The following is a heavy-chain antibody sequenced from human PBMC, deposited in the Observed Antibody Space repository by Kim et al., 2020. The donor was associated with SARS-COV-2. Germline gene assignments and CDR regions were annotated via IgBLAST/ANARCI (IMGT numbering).Heavy chain of an antibody. D-gene: IGHD2-15*01. CDR1: GFTFSSYD. V-gene: IGHV3-13*04. CDR2: IGTAGDT. Sequence: GGSLRLSCAASGFTFSSYDMHWVRQATGKGLEWVSAIGTAGDTYYPGSVKGRFTISRENAKNSLYLQMNSLRAGDTAVYYCARVMVAAVGSRWLQHPGMAFDIWAKGQWSPSLQ. CDR3: ARVMVAAVGSRWLQHPGMAFDI. J-gene: IGHJ3*02.